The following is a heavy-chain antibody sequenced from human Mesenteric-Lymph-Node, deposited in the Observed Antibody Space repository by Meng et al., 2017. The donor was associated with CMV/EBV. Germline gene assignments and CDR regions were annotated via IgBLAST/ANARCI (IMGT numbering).Heavy chain of an antibody. CDR1: GFTFSTFG. CDR2: IWYDGSNK. CDR3: AKDLGVAATRGKDV. J-gene: IGHJ6*02. V-gene: IGHV3-33*06. D-gene: IGHD2-8*01. Sequence: GESLKISCAASGFTFSTFGMHWLRQAPGKGLEWVAVIWYDGSNKYYGDSVKGRFTISRDNSENTLYLQMNSLRAEDTAVYYCAKDLGVAATRGKDVWGQGTTVTVSS.